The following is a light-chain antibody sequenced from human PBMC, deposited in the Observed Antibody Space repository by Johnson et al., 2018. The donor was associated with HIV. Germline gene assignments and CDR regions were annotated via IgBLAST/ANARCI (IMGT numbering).Light chain of an antibody. V-gene: IGLV1-51*02. CDR1: SSNIGNNY. J-gene: IGLJ1*01. CDR2: ENN. CDR3: GTWDSSLSAYV. Sequence: QSVLTQPPSVSAAPGQKVTISCSGSSSNIGNNYVSWYRQLPGTAPKLLIYENNKRPSGIPDRFSGSKSGTSATLGITVLQTGDEADYYCGTWDSSLSAYVFGTGTKVTVL.